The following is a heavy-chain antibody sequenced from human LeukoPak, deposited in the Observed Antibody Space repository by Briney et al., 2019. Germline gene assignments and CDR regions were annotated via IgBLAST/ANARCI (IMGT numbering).Heavy chain of an antibody. D-gene: IGHD3-10*01. Sequence: ASVKVSCKASGYTFTGYYMHWVRQAPGQGLEWMGWINPNSGGTNYAQKFQGRVTMTRDTFMSTAYMELSRLRSDDTAVYYCARDYYGSGSYYNILDYWGQGTLVTVSS. CDR2: INPNSGGT. J-gene: IGHJ4*02. V-gene: IGHV1-2*02. CDR1: GYTFTGYY. CDR3: ARDYYGSGSYYNILDY.